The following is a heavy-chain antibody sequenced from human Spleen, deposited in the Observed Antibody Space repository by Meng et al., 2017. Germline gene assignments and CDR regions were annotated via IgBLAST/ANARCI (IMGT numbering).Heavy chain of an antibody. CDR3: ARGPTTMAHDFDY. V-gene: IGHV4-34*01. CDR1: GGSFSDYY. CDR2: INHSGST. Sequence: VQLQLGGSRLFTPSEPSSHPCVVSGGSFSDYYWSWIRQPPGKGLEWIGEINHSGSTNYNPSLESRATISVDTSQNNLSLKLSSVTAADSAVYYCARGPTTMAHDFDYWGQGTLVTVSS. J-gene: IGHJ4*02. D-gene: IGHD4-11*01.